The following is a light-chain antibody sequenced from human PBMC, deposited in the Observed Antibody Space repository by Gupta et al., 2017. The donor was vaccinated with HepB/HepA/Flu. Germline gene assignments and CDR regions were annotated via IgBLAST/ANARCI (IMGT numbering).Light chain of an antibody. CDR3: CSCGPV. CDR2: EVH. CDR1: SNTIGSYDF. Sequence: QSALTQPASVSGSPGQSITISCTTTSNTIGSYDFVSWYQQHPGKAPKLMISEVHKRPSGVSNRFSGSKSGNTASLTISGLQAEDEAEYFCCSCGPVFGTRTKVTVL. V-gene: IGLV2-23*02. J-gene: IGLJ1*01.